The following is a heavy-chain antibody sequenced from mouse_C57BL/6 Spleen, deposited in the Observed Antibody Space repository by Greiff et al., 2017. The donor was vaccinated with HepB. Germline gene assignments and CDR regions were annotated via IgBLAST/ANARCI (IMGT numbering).Heavy chain of an antibody. CDR3: TTSREGYGNYGYFGV. D-gene: IGHD2-1*01. CDR1: GYTFTDYE. Sequence: VKLQESGAELVRPGASVTLSCKASGYTFTDYEMHWVKQTPVHGLEWIGAIDPETGGTAYNQKFKGKAILTADKSSSTAYMELRSLTSEDSAVYYCTTSREGYGNYGYFGVWGTGTTGTVSS. CDR2: IDPETGGT. J-gene: IGHJ1*03. V-gene: IGHV1-15*01.